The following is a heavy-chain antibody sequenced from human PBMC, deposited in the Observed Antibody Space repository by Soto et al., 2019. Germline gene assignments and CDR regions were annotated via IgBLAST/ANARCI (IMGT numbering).Heavy chain of an antibody. CDR3: AHRPHLSLNYYGSGSYPPTYFDY. J-gene: IGHJ4*02. CDR1: GFSLSTSGVG. D-gene: IGHD3-10*01. Sequence: QITLKESGPTLVKPTQTLTLTCTFSGFSLSTSGVGVGWIRQPPGKALEWLALIYWDDDKRYSPSLKSRLTITKDTSKHQVVLTMTNMDPVDTATYYCAHRPHLSLNYYGSGSYPPTYFDYWGQGTLVTVSS. CDR2: IYWDDDK. V-gene: IGHV2-5*02.